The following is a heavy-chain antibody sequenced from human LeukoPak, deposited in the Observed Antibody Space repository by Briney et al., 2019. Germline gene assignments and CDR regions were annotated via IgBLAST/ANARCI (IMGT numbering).Heavy chain of an antibody. V-gene: IGHV6-1*01. J-gene: IGHJ4*02. Sequence: SQTLSLTCAISGDSVSSKITAWNWIRQSPSRGLEWLGRTYYRSKWYNDYAVSVKSRITINPDTSKNQFSLQLNSVTPEDTAVYYCARDRDYYGSGSYYTPFDYWGQGTLVTVSS. CDR3: ARDRDYYGSGSYYTPFDY. CDR2: TYYRSKWYN. D-gene: IGHD3-10*01. CDR1: GDSVSSKITA.